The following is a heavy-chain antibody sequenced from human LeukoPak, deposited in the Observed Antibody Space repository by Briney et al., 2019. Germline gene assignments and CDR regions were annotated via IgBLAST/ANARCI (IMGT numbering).Heavy chain of an antibody. Sequence: SETLSLTCAVYGGSFSGYYWSWIRQPPGKGLEWIGEINHSGSTNYNPSLKSRVTISVDTSKNQFSLKLSSVTAADTAVYYCARRKGVVVTASRFDPWGQGTLVTVSS. CDR1: GGSFSGYY. CDR2: INHSGST. D-gene: IGHD2-21*02. J-gene: IGHJ5*02. CDR3: ARRKGVVVTASRFDP. V-gene: IGHV4-34*01.